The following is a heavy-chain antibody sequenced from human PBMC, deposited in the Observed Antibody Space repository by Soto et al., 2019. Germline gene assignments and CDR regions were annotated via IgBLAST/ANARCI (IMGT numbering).Heavy chain of an antibody. CDR2: ISSNGGST. J-gene: IGHJ4*02. D-gene: IGHD4-17*01. CDR3: VRSDYGGLGPFDY. Sequence: GGSLRLSCSASGFTFSSYGMHWVRQSPGKGLEYVSAISSNGGSTYYADSVKGRFTISRDNSKNTLYLQMSSLRAEDTAVYYCVRSDYGGLGPFDYWGQGTLVTVSS. V-gene: IGHV3-64D*06. CDR1: GFTFSSYG.